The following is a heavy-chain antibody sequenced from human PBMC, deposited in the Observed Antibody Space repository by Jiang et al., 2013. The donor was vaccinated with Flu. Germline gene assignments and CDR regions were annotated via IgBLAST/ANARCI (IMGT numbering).Heavy chain of an antibody. CDR3: ARESRMGAALAFDI. CDR2: ISAYNGNT. J-gene: IGHJ3*02. V-gene: IGHV1-18*04. Sequence: GAEVKKPGASVKVSCKASGYTFTNYDINWVRQAPGQGLEWMGYISAYNGNTDHAQKLQGRVTMTTDTSTSTAYMELWSLTYDDTAIYYCARESRMGAALAFDIWGQGTMVTVSS. CDR1: GYTFTNYD. D-gene: IGHD1-26*01.